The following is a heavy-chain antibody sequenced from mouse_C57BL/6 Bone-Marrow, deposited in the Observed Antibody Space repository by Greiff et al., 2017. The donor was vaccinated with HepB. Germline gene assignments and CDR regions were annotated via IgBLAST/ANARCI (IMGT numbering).Heavy chain of an antibody. V-gene: IGHV1-39*01. CDR1: GYSFTDYN. Sequence: VHVKQSGPELVKPGASVKISCKASGYSFTDYNMNWVKQSNGKSLEWIGVINPNYGTTSYNQKFKGKATLTVDQSSSTAYMQLNSLTSEDSAVYYCARSYYGSRPFDYWGQGTTLTVSS. J-gene: IGHJ2*01. D-gene: IGHD1-1*01. CDR3: ARSYYGSRPFDY. CDR2: INPNYGTT.